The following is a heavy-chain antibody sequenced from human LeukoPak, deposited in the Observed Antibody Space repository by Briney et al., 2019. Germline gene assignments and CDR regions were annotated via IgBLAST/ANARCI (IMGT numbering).Heavy chain of an antibody. D-gene: IGHD2-2*01. J-gene: IGHJ5*02. CDR1: GYTFTGYY. V-gene: IGHV1-2*06. CDR3: ARELGYCSSTSCRPFDP. CDR2: INPNSGGK. Sequence: APVKVSCKASGYTFTGYYMHWVRQAPGQGLEWMGRINPNSGGKNHAQKFQGRVTMTRDTSISTAYMELSRLRSDDTAVYYCARELGYCSSTSCRPFDPWGQGTLVTVSS.